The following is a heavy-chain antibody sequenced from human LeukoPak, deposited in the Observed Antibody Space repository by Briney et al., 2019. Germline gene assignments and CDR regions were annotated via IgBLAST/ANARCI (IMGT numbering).Heavy chain of an antibody. V-gene: IGHV3-53*01. CDR1: GFTVSAYA. J-gene: IGHJ4*02. D-gene: IGHD3-10*02. CDR3: VREVPML. CDR2: IFSGGTT. Sequence: PGGSLRLSCAASGFTVSAYAMAWVRQAPGKGLEWVSVIFSGGTTFHADSVKGRFTVFRDISKNTLYLQMNNLRVDDTATYYCVREVPMLWGQGALVTVTS.